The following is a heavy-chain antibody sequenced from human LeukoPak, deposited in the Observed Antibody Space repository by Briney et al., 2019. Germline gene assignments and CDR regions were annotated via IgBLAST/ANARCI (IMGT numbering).Heavy chain of an antibody. CDR1: GGTFSSYA. Sequence: SVKISCKASGGTFSSYAISWVRQAPGQGLEWMGRIIPIFGTANYAQKFQGRVTITTDESTSTAYMELSSLRSEDTAVYYCASWDYYDSSGYQGYFDYWGQGTLVTVSS. D-gene: IGHD3-22*01. V-gene: IGHV1-69*05. J-gene: IGHJ4*02. CDR2: IIPIFGTA. CDR3: ASWDYYDSSGYQGYFDY.